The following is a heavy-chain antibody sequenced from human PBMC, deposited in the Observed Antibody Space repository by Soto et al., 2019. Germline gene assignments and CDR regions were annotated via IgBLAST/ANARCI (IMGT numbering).Heavy chain of an antibody. Sequence: QVQMVQSGNEVKKPGASVMVSCKTSGYTFTSYGVSWVRQAPGQGLEWIGLISPYNGDTLYARKFQGRLTVTADTATDTVYMELRSLTSDDTAVYYCVRDASSGYRGWWDPWGQGTLVTVSS. J-gene: IGHJ5*02. V-gene: IGHV1-18*01. CDR1: GYTFTSYG. CDR2: ISPYNGDT. CDR3: VRDASSGYRGWWDP. D-gene: IGHD6-25*01.